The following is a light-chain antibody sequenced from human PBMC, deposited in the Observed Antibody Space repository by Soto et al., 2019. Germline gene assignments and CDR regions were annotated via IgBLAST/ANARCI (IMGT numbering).Light chain of an antibody. J-gene: IGLJ2*01. CDR3: SSYTSSLTRV. CDR2: EVS. CDR1: NSDVGGYNY. Sequence: QSALTQPASVSGSPGQSITISCTGTNSDVGGYNYVSWYQQHPGKAPKLMIYEVSNRPSGVSNRFSGSKSGNMASLIISGLQAEDEAHYYCSSYTSSLTRVFGGGTKLTVL. V-gene: IGLV2-14*01.